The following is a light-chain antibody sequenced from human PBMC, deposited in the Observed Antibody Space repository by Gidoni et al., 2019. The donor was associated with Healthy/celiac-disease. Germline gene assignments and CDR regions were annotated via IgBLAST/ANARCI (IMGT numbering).Light chain of an antibody. CDR2: GAS. CDR3: QQYGSSPAT. J-gene: IGKJ4*01. Sequence: EIVLTQSPGTLSLSPGESATLSCRATPSVSSSYLAWYQQTPGQAPRLLIYGASSRATGIPDRFSGSGSGTDFTLTISRLEPEDFAVYYCQQYGSSPATFGGGTKVEIK. CDR1: PSVSSSY. V-gene: IGKV3-20*01.